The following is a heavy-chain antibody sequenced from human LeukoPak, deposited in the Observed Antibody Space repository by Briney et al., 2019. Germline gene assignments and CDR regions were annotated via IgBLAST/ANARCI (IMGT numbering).Heavy chain of an antibody. J-gene: IGHJ4*02. Sequence: GGSLRLSCAASGFTFSSYWMSWVRQAPGKGLEWVANIKQDGSEKYYVDSVKGRFTISRDNAKNSLYLQMNSLRAEDTAVYYCAKKKGPRGDGDPIDYWGQGTLVTVSS. V-gene: IGHV3-7*03. CDR3: AKKKGPRGDGDPIDY. CDR2: IKQDGSEK. D-gene: IGHD4-17*01. CDR1: GFTFSSYW.